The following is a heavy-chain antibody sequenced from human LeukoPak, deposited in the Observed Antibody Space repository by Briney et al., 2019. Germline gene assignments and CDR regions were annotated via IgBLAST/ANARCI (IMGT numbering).Heavy chain of an antibody. V-gene: IGHV4-59*01. D-gene: IGHD2-2*01. Sequence: PSETLSLTCTVSGGSISSYFWSWIRQPPGKGLEWIGYIYYSGSTNYNPSLKSRVTISVDTSKNQFSLKLSSVTAADTAVYYCARGPTPALFDYWGQGTLVTVSS. CDR2: IYYSGST. CDR3: ARGPTPALFDY. CDR1: GGSISSYF. J-gene: IGHJ4*02.